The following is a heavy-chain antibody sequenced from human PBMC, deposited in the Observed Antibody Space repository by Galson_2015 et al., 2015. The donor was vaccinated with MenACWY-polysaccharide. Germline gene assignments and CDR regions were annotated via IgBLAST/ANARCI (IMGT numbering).Heavy chain of an antibody. CDR3: ARGHYGMDV. CDR2: IKEDGSEK. CDR1: GFTFKNYW. J-gene: IGHJ6*02. V-gene: IGHV3-7*01. Sequence: SLRLSCAVSGFTFKNYWMSWVRQAPGKGLEWVANIKEDGSEKYCVDSVKGRFTISRDNARSSLYLQMNGLRAEDTAVYYCARGHYGMDVWGQGTTVTVS.